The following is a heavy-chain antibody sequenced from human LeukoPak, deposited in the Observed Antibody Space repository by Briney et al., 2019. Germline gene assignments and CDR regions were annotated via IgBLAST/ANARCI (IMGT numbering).Heavy chain of an antibody. D-gene: IGHD2-15*01. CDR3: ARDPLYCSGGSCYPGYYGMDV. CDR2: ISAYNGNT. J-gene: IGHJ6*02. CDR1: GYTFTSYG. V-gene: IGHV1-18*01. Sequence: ASVKVSCKASGYTFTSYGISWVRQAPGQGLEWMGWISAYNGNTNYAQKLQGRVTMTTDTSTSTAYMELRSLRSDDTAVYYCARDPLYCSGGSCYPGYYGMDVWGQGTTVTVSS.